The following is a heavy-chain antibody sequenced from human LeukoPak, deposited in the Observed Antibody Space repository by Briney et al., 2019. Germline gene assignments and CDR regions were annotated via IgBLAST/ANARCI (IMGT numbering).Heavy chain of an antibody. J-gene: IGHJ3*02. CDR2: HYSGGDK. Sequence: GGSLRLSCAASGFSASYNYMTWVRQAPGRGLEWVSVHYSGGDKYYADSVKGRYTISRDDSKNTLYLQMNSLRAEDTAVYYCAKDKKEGAFDIWGQGTMVTVSS. CDR1: GFSASYNY. CDR3: AKDKKEGAFDI. V-gene: IGHV3-66*01.